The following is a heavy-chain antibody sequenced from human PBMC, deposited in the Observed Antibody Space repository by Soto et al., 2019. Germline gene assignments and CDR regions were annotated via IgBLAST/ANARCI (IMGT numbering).Heavy chain of an antibody. Sequence: GRSLRLSSAASGFTFSSYAMHWVRQAPGKGLEWVAVISYDGSNKYYADSVKGRFTISRDNSKNTLYLQMNSLRAEDTAVYYCARDPVAYCGGDRRTFDYWGQGT. D-gene: IGHD2-21*02. V-gene: IGHV3-30-3*01. J-gene: IGHJ4*02. CDR2: ISYDGSNK. CDR3: ARDPVAYCGGDRRTFDY. CDR1: GFTFSSYA.